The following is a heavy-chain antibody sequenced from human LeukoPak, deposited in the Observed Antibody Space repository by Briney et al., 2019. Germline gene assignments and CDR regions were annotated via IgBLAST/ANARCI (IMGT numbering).Heavy chain of an antibody. V-gene: IGHV3-21*01. J-gene: IGHJ4*02. D-gene: IGHD4-17*01. CDR2: ISSSSSYI. CDR3: ARSRTQTTVTAGY. Sequence: GGSLRLSCAASGFTFSSYSMNWVRQAPGKGLEWVSSISSSSSYIYYADSVKGRFTISRDNAKNSLYLQMNSLRAEDTAVYYCARSRTQTTVTAGYWGQGTLVTVSS. CDR1: GFTFSSYS.